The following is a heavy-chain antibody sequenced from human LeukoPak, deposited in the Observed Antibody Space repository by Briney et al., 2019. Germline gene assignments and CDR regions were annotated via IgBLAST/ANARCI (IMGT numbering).Heavy chain of an antibody. Sequence: GGSLRLSCAASGFTFSSYSMNWVRQAPGKGLEWVSSISSSSSYIYYADSVKGRFTISRDNSKNTLYLQMNSLRAEDTAVYYCAKDAAYYYDSSGLPYWGQGTLVTVSS. CDR1: GFTFSSYS. D-gene: IGHD3-22*01. CDR2: ISSSSSYI. CDR3: AKDAAYYYDSSGLPY. J-gene: IGHJ4*02. V-gene: IGHV3-21*04.